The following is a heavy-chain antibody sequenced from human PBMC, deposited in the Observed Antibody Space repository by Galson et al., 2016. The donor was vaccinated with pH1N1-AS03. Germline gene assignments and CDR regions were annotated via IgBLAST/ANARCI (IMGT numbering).Heavy chain of an antibody. V-gene: IGHV3-33*01. CDR1: GFTISKYG. Sequence: AASGFTISKYGMHWVRQAPGKGLEWMAIIWNDGGTTHYADSVKGRFTISRDNSKNTLYLQMNSLRGEDTAVYYCVRDDDSSGYYPDSWGRGTLVTVSS. CDR2: IWNDGGTT. D-gene: IGHD3-22*01. CDR3: VRDDDSSGYYPDS. J-gene: IGHJ4*02.